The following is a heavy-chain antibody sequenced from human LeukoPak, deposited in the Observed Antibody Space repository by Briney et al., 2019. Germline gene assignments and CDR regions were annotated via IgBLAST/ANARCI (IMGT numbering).Heavy chain of an antibody. Sequence: QTGGSLRLSCAASGFTFSSYAMHWVRQAPGKGLEWVAVISYDGSNKYYADSVKGRFTISRDNSKNTLYLQMNSLRAEDTAVYYCARDHGYSGYDSSFFDYWGQGTPVTVSS. CDR2: ISYDGSNK. D-gene: IGHD5-12*01. J-gene: IGHJ4*02. V-gene: IGHV3-30-3*01. CDR3: ARDHGYSGYDSSFFDY. CDR1: GFTFSSYA.